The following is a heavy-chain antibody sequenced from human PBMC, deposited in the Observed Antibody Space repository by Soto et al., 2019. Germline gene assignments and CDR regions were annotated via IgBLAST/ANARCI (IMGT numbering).Heavy chain of an antibody. CDR2: ISGSGGST. V-gene: IGHV3-23*01. CDR1: GFTFRSYA. Sequence: EVQLLESGGGLVQPGGSLRLSCAASGFTFRSYAMSWVRQAPGKGLEWVSAISGSGGSTYYADSVKGRFTISRDNSKNTLYRQMNSLRAEDTAVYYCATKYDFWSGYYIKWGQGTLVTVSS. J-gene: IGHJ4*02. D-gene: IGHD3-3*01. CDR3: ATKYDFWSGYYIK.